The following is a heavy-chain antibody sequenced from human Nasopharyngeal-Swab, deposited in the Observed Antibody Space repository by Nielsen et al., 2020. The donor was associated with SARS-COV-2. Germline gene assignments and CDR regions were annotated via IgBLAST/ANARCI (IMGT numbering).Heavy chain of an antibody. CDR1: GFTFSDYY. Sequence: GGSLRLSCAASGFTFSDYYMSWIRQAPGKGLEWVSYISSSGSTIYYADSVKGRFTTSRDNAKNSLYLQMNSLRAEDTAVYYCARDFWATVVNPVGYWGQGTLVTVSS. CDR3: ARDFWATVVNPVGY. CDR2: ISSSGSTI. D-gene: IGHD4-23*01. J-gene: IGHJ4*02. V-gene: IGHV3-11*01.